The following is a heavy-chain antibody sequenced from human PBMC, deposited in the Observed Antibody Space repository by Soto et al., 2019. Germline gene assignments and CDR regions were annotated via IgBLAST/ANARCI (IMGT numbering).Heavy chain of an antibody. Sequence: GGSLRLSCAASGFTFSSYAMSWVRQAPGKGLEWVSAISGSGGSTYYADSVKGRFTISRDNSKNTLYLQMNSLRAEDTAVYYCAKIPSHYYGSGSYYNLLAYWGQGTLVTVSS. J-gene: IGHJ4*02. CDR2: ISGSGGST. V-gene: IGHV3-23*01. D-gene: IGHD3-10*01. CDR1: GFTFSSYA. CDR3: AKIPSHYYGSGSYYNLLAY.